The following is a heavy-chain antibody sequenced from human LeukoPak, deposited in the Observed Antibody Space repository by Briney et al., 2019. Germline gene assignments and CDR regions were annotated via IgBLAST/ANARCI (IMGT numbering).Heavy chain of an antibody. CDR2: ISYDGRNK. Sequence: PGRSLRLSCAASGFTFSSYAMHWVRQAPGKGLEWVAVISYDGRNKYYADSVKGRFTISRDNSKNTLYLQMNSLRAEDTAVYYCANQDYDILTGSPGAYYYYGMDVWGQGTTVTVSS. CDR1: GFTFSSYA. D-gene: IGHD3-9*01. CDR3: ANQDYDILTGSPGAYYYYGMDV. J-gene: IGHJ6*02. V-gene: IGHV3-30-3*01.